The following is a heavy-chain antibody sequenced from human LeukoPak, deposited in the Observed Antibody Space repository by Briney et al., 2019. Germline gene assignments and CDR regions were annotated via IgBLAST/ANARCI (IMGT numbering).Heavy chain of an antibody. CDR3: VRDLT. CDR1: GFSFSTSA. V-gene: IGHV3-64D*06. CDR2: ITSNGRST. Sequence: GGSLRLSCSAPGFSFSTSAMHWVRQAPGKGLQFVSAITSNGRSTYYADSVKGRFTISRDNSKNTLYLQMSSLRAEDTALYYCVRDLTWGQGTLVTVSS. D-gene: IGHD4/OR15-4a*01. J-gene: IGHJ4*02.